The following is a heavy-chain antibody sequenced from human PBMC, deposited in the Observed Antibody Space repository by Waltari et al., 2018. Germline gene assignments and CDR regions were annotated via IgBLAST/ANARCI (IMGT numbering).Heavy chain of an antibody. CDR3: ARDDITGTMSFDY. V-gene: IGHV1-69*04. J-gene: IGHJ4*02. D-gene: IGHD1-7*01. Sequence: QVQLVQSGAEVKKPGSSVKVSCKASGGTFSSYAISWVRKAPGQGLEWMGRIIPILGIANYAQKFQGRVTITADKSTSTAYMELSSLRSEDTAVYYCARDDITGTMSFDYWGQGTLVTVSS. CDR2: IIPILGIA. CDR1: GGTFSSYA.